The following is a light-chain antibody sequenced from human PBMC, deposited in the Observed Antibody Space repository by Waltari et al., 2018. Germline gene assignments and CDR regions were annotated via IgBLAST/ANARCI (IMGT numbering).Light chain of an antibody. CDR1: QSLRIY. J-gene: IGKJ1*01. V-gene: IGKV3-20*01. Sequence: EIVLTQSPGTLSRSPGERATLSCRASQSLRIYLAWYQQKPGQAPRLLIYHASTRATGIPDRFSGSGSGTDFSLTISRLEPEDFAVYYCQHYESLPVTFGQGTKVEIK. CDR3: QHYESLPVT. CDR2: HAS.